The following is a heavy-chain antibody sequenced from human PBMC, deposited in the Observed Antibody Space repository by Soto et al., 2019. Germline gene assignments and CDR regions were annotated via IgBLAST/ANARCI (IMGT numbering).Heavy chain of an antibody. CDR1: GGSISSGDYY. V-gene: IGHV4-30-4*01. CDR3: ARQPYDSSGYRYYYGMDV. CDR2: IYYSGST. J-gene: IGHJ6*02. Sequence: QVQLQESGPGLVKPSQTLSLTCTVSGGSISSGDYYWSWIRQPPGKGLEWIGYIYYSGSTCYNPSLKRRVTISVDTSKNQFSLKLSSVTAADTAVYYCARQPYDSSGYRYYYGMDVWGQGTTVTVSS. D-gene: IGHD3-22*01.